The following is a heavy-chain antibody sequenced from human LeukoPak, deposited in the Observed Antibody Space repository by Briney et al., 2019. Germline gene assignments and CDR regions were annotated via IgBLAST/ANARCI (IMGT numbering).Heavy chain of an antibody. D-gene: IGHD1-26*01. CDR2: INHSGST. CDR3: ARIGIVGASDY. Sequence: SETPSLTCAVYGGSFSGYYWSWIRQPPGKGLEWIGEINHSGSTNYNPSLKSRVTISVDTSKNQFSLKLSSVTAADTAVYYCARIGIVGASDYWGQGTLVTVSS. J-gene: IGHJ4*02. CDR1: GGSFSGYY. V-gene: IGHV4-34*01.